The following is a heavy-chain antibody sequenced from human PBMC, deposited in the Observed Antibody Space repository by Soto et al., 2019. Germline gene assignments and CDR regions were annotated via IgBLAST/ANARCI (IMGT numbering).Heavy chain of an antibody. Sequence: SVNVSCKASGGTFSNFTISWVRQAPGQGLEWMGVIIPIFGTTNYAQKFRGRITITADESTSTAYMELSSLISEDTAVYYCARAFFYQGSDSRGYSFDAFDFWGPGTMVTVS. V-gene: IGHV1-69*13. CDR2: IIPIFGTT. D-gene: IGHD3-22*01. CDR1: GGTFSNFT. J-gene: IGHJ3*01. CDR3: ARAFFYQGSDSRGYSFDAFDF.